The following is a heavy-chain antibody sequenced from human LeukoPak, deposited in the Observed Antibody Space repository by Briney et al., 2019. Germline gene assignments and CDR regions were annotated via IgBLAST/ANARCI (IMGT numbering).Heavy chain of an antibody. CDR2: IYHSGST. D-gene: IGHD3-3*01. CDR1: GGSISSSNW. Sequence: SETLSLTCAVSGGSISSSNWWSWVRQPPGKGLEWIGEIYHSGSTNYNPSLKSRVTISIDKSKNQFSLKPSSVTAADTALYYCASALLYLRSLGYWGQGTLVTVSS. CDR3: ASALLYLRSLGY. V-gene: IGHV4-4*02. J-gene: IGHJ4*02.